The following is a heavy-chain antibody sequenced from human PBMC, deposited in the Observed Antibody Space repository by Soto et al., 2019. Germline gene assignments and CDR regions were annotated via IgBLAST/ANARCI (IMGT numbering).Heavy chain of an antibody. CDR1: GYTLTELS. V-gene: IGHV1-24*01. D-gene: IGHD3-16*02. CDR2: FDPEDGET. Sequence: ASVKVSCKVSGYTLTELSMHWVRQAPGKGLEWMGGFDPEDGETIYAQKFQGRVTMTEDTSTDTAYMGLSSLRSEDTAVYYCATGLIMITFGGVIVDDYWGQGTLVTVSS. CDR3: ATGLIMITFGGVIVDDY. J-gene: IGHJ4*02.